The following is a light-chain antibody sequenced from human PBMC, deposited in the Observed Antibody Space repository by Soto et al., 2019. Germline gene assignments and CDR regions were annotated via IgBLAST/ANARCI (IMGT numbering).Light chain of an antibody. CDR1: QDISSW. CDR3: QQSYTTPVYS. Sequence: DIQMTQSPSSVSASVGDRVTITCRASQDISSWLAWYQQKPGKAPKIMIYAASSLQGGVPSRFSGSGSGTEFTLTISSLQPEDFATYFCQQSYTTPVYSFGQGTKVDIK. J-gene: IGKJ2*01. CDR2: AAS. V-gene: IGKV1-12*01.